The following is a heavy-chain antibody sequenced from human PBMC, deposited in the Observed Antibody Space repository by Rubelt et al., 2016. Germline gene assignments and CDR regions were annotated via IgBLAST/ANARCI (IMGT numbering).Heavy chain of an antibody. CDR3: ARGGLSELLWFGESRIDY. CDR2: INAGNGNT. Sequence: QVQLVQSGAEVKKPGASVKVSCKASGYTFTSYAMHWVRQAPGQRLEWMGWINAGNGNTKYSQKFQGRVSITRDTSAITAYMELSSLRSEDTAVYYCARGGLSELLWFGESRIDYWGQGTLVTVSS. J-gene: IGHJ4*02. D-gene: IGHD3-10*01. CDR1: GYTFTSYA. V-gene: IGHV1-3*01.